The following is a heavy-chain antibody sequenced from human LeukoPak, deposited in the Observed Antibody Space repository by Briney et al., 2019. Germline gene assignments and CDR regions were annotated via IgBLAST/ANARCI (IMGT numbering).Heavy chain of an antibody. CDR3: AKSSYYDTSGSYREYYFDY. V-gene: IGHV3-23*01. Sequence: GGSLRLSCAVSRFAFSNYGMSWVRQAPGKGLEWVSAISGSGGSTYYADSVKGRFTISRDNSKNTLYLQMNSLRAEDTALYYCAKSSYYDTSGSYREYYFDYWGQRALVTVSS. D-gene: IGHD3-22*01. CDR2: ISGSGGST. CDR1: RFAFSNYG. J-gene: IGHJ4*02.